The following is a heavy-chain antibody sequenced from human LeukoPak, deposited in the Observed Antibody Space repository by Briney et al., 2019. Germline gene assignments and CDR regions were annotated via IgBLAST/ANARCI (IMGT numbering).Heavy chain of an antibody. CDR2: INWNGGST. CDR3: ARVAGGRVAARPFDY. Sequence: GGSLTLSCAASGFTSDDYGMSWVRQAPGKGLEWVSGINWNGGSTGYADSVKGRFTISRDNAKNSLYLQMNSLRAEDTALYHCARVAGGRVAARPFDYWGQGTLVTVSS. J-gene: IGHJ4*02. CDR1: GFTSDDYG. V-gene: IGHV3-20*01. D-gene: IGHD6-6*01.